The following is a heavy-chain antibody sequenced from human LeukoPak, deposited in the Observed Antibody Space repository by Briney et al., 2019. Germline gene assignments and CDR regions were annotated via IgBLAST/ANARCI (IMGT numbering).Heavy chain of an antibody. Sequence: RGSLRLSCEASGFSVSSNDMSWVRQAPGKGLECVSVIDRGGSTFYADSVKGRFTISRDNSKNTLYLQMNSLRVEDTAEFYCAKRVGYGYGMDVWGQGTTVTVSS. D-gene: IGHD6-13*01. CDR2: IDRGGST. J-gene: IGHJ6*02. CDR1: GFSVSSND. V-gene: IGHV3-53*01. CDR3: AKRVGYGYGMDV.